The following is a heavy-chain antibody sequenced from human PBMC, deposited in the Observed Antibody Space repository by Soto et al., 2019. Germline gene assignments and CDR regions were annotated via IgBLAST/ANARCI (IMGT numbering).Heavy chain of an antibody. CDR2: IKHDGSEK. D-gene: IGHD2-2*01. J-gene: IGHJ4*02. CDR1: VFTFEDHA. CDR3: ARVDAYAPGAY. V-gene: IGHV3-7*03. Sequence: GGSLRLSCLSSVFTFEDHAMHWVRQGPGKGLEWVASIKHDGSEKYYVDSVRGRFTISRDNAKNSLFLQMNSLSAEDTAVFYCARVDAYAPGAYWGQGTLVTVSS.